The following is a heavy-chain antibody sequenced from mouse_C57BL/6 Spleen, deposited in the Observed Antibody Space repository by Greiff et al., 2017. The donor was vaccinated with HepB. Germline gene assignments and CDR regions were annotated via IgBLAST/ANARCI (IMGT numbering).Heavy chain of an antibody. D-gene: IGHD1-1*01. CDR3: ARRDGSSSEYYFDY. Sequence: VQLQQPGAELVRPGSSVKLSCKASGYTFTSYWMHWVKQRPIQGLEWIGNIDPSDSETHYNQKFKDKATLTVDKSSSTAYMQLSSLTSEDSAVYYCARRDGSSSEYYFDYWGQGTTLTVSS. CDR1: GYTFTSYW. V-gene: IGHV1-52*01. J-gene: IGHJ2*01. CDR2: IDPSDSET.